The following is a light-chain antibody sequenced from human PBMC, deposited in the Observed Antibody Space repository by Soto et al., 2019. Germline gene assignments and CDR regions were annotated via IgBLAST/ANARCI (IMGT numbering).Light chain of an antibody. CDR3: EAWDDSLNGVV. Sequence: QAVVTQPPSVSGTPGQRVTILCSGSSSNIGSKNVNWYQHLPGTAPKVLMYSNNQRPSGVPDRFSGSKSGTSAYLAISGLQSEDEADYYCEAWDDSLNGVVFGGGTKVTVL. J-gene: IGLJ2*01. CDR1: SSNIGSKN. V-gene: IGLV1-44*01. CDR2: SNN.